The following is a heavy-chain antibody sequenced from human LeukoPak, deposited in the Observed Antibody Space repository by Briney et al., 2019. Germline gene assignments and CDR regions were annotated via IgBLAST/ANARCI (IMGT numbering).Heavy chain of an antibody. D-gene: IGHD3-10*01. J-gene: IGHJ4*02. CDR3: ARGYGSFVDY. CDR2: ISWNSGSI. V-gene: IGHV3-9*01. Sequence: AGGSLRLSCAASGFTFDDYAMHWVRQAPGKGLEWVSGISWNSGSIGYADSVKGRFTISRDNAKNSLYLQMNSLGAGDTAVYYCARGYGSFVDYWGQGTLVTVSS. CDR1: GFTFDDYA.